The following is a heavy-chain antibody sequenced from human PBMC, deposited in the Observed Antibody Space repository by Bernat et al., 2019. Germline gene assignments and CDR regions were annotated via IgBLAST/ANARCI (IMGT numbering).Heavy chain of an antibody. D-gene: IGHD6-13*01. CDR1: GFILTNYW. V-gene: IGHV3-7*04. Sequence: EVQLGEAGGGLVRPGGSLRLSCAASGFILTNYWMNWVRQAPGKGLEWVANIKRDGSETYYVDSVKGRFTISRDIAKNLLFLQMNSLGAEDTAIYYCVRGSAGAKDYWGQGTLVTVSS. CDR2: IKRDGSET. J-gene: IGHJ4*02. CDR3: VRGSAGAKDY.